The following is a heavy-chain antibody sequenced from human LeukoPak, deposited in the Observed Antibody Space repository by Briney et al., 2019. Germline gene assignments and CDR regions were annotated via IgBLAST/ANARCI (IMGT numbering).Heavy chain of an antibody. Sequence: GGSLRLSCTASGFIFGDYAMSWVRQAPGKGLEWVGFIRSKAYGGTTEYAASVKGRFTISRDDSKGIAYLQMNSLKTEDTAVYYCTRDLTTVTMYYFDYWGQGTLVTVSS. CDR2: IRSKAYGGTT. CDR3: TRDLTTVTMYYFDY. CDR1: GFIFGDYA. D-gene: IGHD4-11*01. J-gene: IGHJ4*02. V-gene: IGHV3-49*04.